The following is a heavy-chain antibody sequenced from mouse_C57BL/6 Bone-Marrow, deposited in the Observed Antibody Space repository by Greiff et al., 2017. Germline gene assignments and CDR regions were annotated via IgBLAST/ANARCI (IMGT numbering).Heavy chain of an antibody. CDR3: ARGGPRDY. V-gene: IGHV3-6*01. CDR2: ISYDGSN. Sequence: VQLQQSGPGLVKPSQSLSLTCSVTGYSITSGYYWNWIRQFPGNKLEWMGYISYDGSNNYNPSLKNRISITRDTSKNQFFLKLNSVTTEDTATYYCARGGPRDYWGQGTSVTVSS. CDR1: GYSITSGYY. J-gene: IGHJ4*01.